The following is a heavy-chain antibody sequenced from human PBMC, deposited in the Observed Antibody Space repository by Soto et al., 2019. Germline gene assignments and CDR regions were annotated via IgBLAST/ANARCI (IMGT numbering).Heavy chain of an antibody. Sequence: EVQLLESGGGLVQPGGSLRLSCAASGFTFSSYAMSWVRQAPGKGLEWVSAISGSGGSAYYADSVKGRFTISRDNSKNTLYLQMNSLRGEDTAVYYCAKDYYDSSGYYEGVWDYWGQGTLVTVSS. D-gene: IGHD3-22*01. CDR3: AKDYYDSSGYYEGVWDY. J-gene: IGHJ4*02. CDR2: ISGSGGSA. V-gene: IGHV3-23*01. CDR1: GFTFSSYA.